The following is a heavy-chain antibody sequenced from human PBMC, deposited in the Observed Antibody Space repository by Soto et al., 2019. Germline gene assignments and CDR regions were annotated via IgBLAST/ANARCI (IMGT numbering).Heavy chain of an antibody. CDR3: AKDQGYSYGFYYYGMDV. D-gene: IGHD5-18*01. J-gene: IGHJ6*02. CDR2: ISGSGGST. CDR1: GFTFSSYA. V-gene: IGHV3-23*04. Sequence: EVQLVESGGGLVQPGGSLRLSCAASGFTFSSYAMSWVRQAPGKGLEWVSAISGSGGSTYYADSVKGRFTISRDNSKNTLYLQMNSLRAEDTAVYYCAKDQGYSYGFYYYGMDVWGQGTTVTVSS.